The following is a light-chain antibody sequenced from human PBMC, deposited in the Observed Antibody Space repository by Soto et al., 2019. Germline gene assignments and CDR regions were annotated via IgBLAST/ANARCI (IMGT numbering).Light chain of an antibody. CDR1: QSVNNH. Sequence: SAFVGDRVTITCRASQSVNNHFNWYQQKPGKAPTLLIYAASGLQSGVPSRFSGSGSGTDFTLTISSLQPEDFATYYCQQTYSAIHTFGQGTKLEIK. V-gene: IGKV1-39*01. J-gene: IGKJ2*01. CDR3: QQTYSAIHT. CDR2: AAS.